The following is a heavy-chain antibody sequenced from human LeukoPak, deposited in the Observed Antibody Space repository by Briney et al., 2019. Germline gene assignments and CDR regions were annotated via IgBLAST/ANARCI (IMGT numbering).Heavy chain of an antibody. Sequence: GGSLRLSCAASGFTFGSYGIHWVRQAPGKGLEWVAAIWYDGSNKYYADSVKGRFTISRDNSKNTLYLQMNSLRAEDTAVYYCVSGYSYGAFGHGMDVWGQGTTVTVSS. V-gene: IGHV3-33*01. D-gene: IGHD5-18*01. J-gene: IGHJ6*02. CDR3: VSGYSYGAFGHGMDV. CDR1: GFTFGSYG. CDR2: IWYDGSNK.